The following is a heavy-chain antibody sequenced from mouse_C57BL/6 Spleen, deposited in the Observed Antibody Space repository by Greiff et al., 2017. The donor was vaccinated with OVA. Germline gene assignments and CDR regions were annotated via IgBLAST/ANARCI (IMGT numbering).Heavy chain of an antibody. CDR3: ARSGVTTVVDYYAMDY. D-gene: IGHD1-1*01. CDR2: INPSNGGT. Sequence: QVQLKQPGTELVKPGASVKLSCKASGYTFTSYWMHWVKQRPGQGLEWIGNINPSNGGTNYNEKFKSKATLTVDKSSSTAYMQLSSLTSEDSAVYYCARSGVTTVVDYYAMDYWGQGTSVTVSS. J-gene: IGHJ4*01. CDR1: GYTFTSYW. V-gene: IGHV1-53*01.